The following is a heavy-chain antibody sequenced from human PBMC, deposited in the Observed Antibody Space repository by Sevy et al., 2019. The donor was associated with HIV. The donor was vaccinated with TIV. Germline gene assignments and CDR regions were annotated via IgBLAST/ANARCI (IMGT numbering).Heavy chain of an antibody. CDR1: GGSITSLY. Sequence: SETLSLTCTVSGGSITSLYWNWIRQPPGKGLEWIANIYYNGHINYNPSLKSRVTLSLDTSKNKFYLRLSSVTAADTVMYYCAGENAWGRGYSWGQGTLVTVSS. D-gene: IGHD1-26*01. J-gene: IGHJ4*02. CDR3: AGENAWGRGYS. CDR2: IYYNGHI. V-gene: IGHV4-59*08.